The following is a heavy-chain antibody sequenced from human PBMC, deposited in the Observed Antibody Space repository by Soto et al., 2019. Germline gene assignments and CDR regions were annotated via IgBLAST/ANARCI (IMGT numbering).Heavy chain of an antibody. J-gene: IGHJ4*02. CDR1: GYSLTSYW. Sequence: EVQLVQSGAEVKKPGESLTISCKVSGYSLTSYWIIWVRQMPGKGPVWMWRIAPSDSYTNYSPSFQGHVTISADKCISTAYLQWSSLKAADTAMYYCARLQAAAVDNDLTLDYWGQGTLVTVSS. CDR2: IAPSDSYT. V-gene: IGHV5-10-1*01. D-gene: IGHD6-13*01. CDR3: ARLQAAAVDNDLTLDY.